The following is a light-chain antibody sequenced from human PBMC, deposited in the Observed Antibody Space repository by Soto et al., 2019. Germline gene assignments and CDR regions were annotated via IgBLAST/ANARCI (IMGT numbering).Light chain of an antibody. Sequence: EIVMTQSPGTLSVSPGERATLSCRASQSVSSNLAWYQQKPGQAPRLLIYGASTRATGIPARFSGSRSGTEFTLTISSLQSEYFAVYYFQKYNNWPRTFGQGSKVEIK. CDR2: GAS. V-gene: IGKV3-15*01. CDR3: QKYNNWPRT. CDR1: QSVSSN. J-gene: IGKJ1*01.